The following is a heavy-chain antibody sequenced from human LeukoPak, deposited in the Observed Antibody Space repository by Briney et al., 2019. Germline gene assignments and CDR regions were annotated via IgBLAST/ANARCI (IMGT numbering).Heavy chain of an antibody. V-gene: IGHV4-39*01. CDR3: ARADYDFWSGTKSVLHAFDI. CDR2: IYYSGST. CDR1: GGSISSSSYY. D-gene: IGHD3-3*01. Sequence: PSETLSLTCTVSGGSISSSSYYWGWIRQPPGKGLEWIGSIYYSGSTYYNPSLKCRVTISVDTSKNRFSLKLSSVTAADTAVYYCARADYDFWSGTKSVLHAFDIWGQGTMVTVSS. J-gene: IGHJ3*02.